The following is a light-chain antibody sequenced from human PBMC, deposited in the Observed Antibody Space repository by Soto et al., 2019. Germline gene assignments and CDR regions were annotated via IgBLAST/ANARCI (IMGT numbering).Light chain of an antibody. CDR3: QQYYNWPPYT. V-gene: IGKV3-15*01. CDR1: ETVRTN. J-gene: IGKJ2*01. CDR2: GAS. Sequence: IVMTQSPATLSVSPGERVTLSCRASETVRTNLAWFQQKPGQTPRLLIFGASTRATGSPTRFTGSGSETEFTLTIGSLQSEDVAVYYCQQYYNWPPYTFGQGTKLEIK.